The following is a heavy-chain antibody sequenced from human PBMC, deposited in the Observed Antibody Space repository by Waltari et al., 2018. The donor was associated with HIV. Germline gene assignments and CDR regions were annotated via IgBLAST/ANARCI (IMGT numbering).Heavy chain of an antibody. CDR1: GYTFTSYG. CDR2: ISSYQGNT. J-gene: IGHJ4*02. CDR3: ARVAQYQYDFWSGYRFDY. Sequence: QVQLVQSGAEVKKPGASVKVSCKASGYTFTSYGISWVRQAPGQGLEWMGWISSYQGNTNYAQHLQGRVTLTTDTSTSTAYMELRSLRSDDTAVYFCARVAQYQYDFWSGYRFDYWGQGTLVTVSS. D-gene: IGHD3-3*01. V-gene: IGHV1-18*01.